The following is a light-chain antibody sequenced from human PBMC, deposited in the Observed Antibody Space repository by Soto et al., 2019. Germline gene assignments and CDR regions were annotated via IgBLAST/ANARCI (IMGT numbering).Light chain of an antibody. Sequence: EIVLTQSPGTLSLSPGERATLSCRASQSVSSSYLAWYQQKPGQAPRLLIYGASSRATGIPDRFSGSGSGTDFTLTIGRLEPEEFAVYCCQQYGSSPLTFGGGTKVEI. V-gene: IGKV3-20*01. CDR3: QQYGSSPLT. CDR2: GAS. J-gene: IGKJ4*01. CDR1: QSVSSSY.